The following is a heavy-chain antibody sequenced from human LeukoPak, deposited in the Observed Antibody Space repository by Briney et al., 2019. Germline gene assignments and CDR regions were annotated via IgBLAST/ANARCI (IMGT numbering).Heavy chain of an antibody. D-gene: IGHD4-17*01. CDR2: IIPIFGTA. J-gene: IGHJ6*03. Sequence: GSSVKDSCKASGGTFSSYAISWVRQAPGQGLEWMGRIIPIFGTANYAQKFQGRVTITTDESTSTAYMELSSLRSEDTAVYYCATYWPGPYGDYEGYYYMDVWGKGTTVTVSS. CDR3: ATYWPGPYGDYEGYYYMDV. V-gene: IGHV1-69*05. CDR1: GGTFSSYA.